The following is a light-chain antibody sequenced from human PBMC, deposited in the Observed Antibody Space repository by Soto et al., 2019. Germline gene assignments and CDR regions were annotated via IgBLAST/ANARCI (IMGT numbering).Light chain of an antibody. Sequence: QLVLTQPPSASGSPGQSVTISCTGTSSDVGGYNYVSWYQQHPGKAPKLMIYGVSKRPSGVPDRFSGSKSGNTASLTVSGLQAEDEADYYCSSYAGSNNLVVFGGGTKLTVL. CDR3: SSYAGSNNLVV. J-gene: IGLJ2*01. CDR2: GVS. V-gene: IGLV2-8*01. CDR1: SSDVGGYNY.